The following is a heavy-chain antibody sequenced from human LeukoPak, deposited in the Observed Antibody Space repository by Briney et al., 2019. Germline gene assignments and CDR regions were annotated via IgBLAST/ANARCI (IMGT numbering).Heavy chain of an antibody. CDR2: IYYSGNT. CDR3: SRGRDHPRGGYRSNGMDV. V-gene: IGHV4-59*01. Sequence: SETLSLTCTVSGGSISSYYWSWIRQPPGKGLEWIGYIYYSGNTNYNPSLKSRVTISVDTSKNQFSLKLSSLTAADTAVYYCSRGRDHPRGGYRSNGMDVWGQGTTVTVSS. J-gene: IGHJ6*02. D-gene: IGHD3-16*01. CDR1: GGSISSYY.